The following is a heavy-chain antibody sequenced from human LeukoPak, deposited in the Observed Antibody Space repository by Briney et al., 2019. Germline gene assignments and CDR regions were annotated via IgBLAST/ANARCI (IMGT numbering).Heavy chain of an antibody. J-gene: IGHJ6*02. Sequence: PGGSLRLSCAASGFTFSDHQMDWVRQAPGKGLEWVGRIRNKANRYTTESAASVKGRFFISRDDSRNFLYLQMNSLSAEDTAVYYCAKWGYYYDVILTDGMDVWGQGTTVTVSS. CDR2: IRNKANRYTT. CDR1: GFTFSDHQ. CDR3: AKWGYYYDVILTDGMDV. V-gene: IGHV3-72*01. D-gene: IGHD3-22*01.